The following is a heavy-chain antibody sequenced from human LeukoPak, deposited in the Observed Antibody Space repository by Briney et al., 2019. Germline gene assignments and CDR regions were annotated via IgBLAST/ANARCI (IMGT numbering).Heavy chain of an antibody. CDR2: ISGNGGST. D-gene: IGHD6-13*01. V-gene: IGHV3-64*01. Sequence: GGSLRLSCAASGFTFSSYAMHWVRQAPGKGLEYVSAISGNGGSTYYANSVKGRFTISRDNSKNTLYLQMGSLRAEDTAVYYCARELGIAAAGINWFDHWGQGTLVTVSS. J-gene: IGHJ5*02. CDR1: GFTFSSYA. CDR3: ARELGIAAAGINWFDH.